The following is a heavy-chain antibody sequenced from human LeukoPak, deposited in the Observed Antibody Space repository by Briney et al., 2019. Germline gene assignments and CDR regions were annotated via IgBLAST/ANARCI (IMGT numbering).Heavy chain of an antibody. J-gene: IGHJ4*02. V-gene: IGHV3-43*02. CDR2: ISGDGGST. Sequence: GGSLRLSCAASGFTFSSYWMHWVRQAPGKGLEWVSLISGDGGSTFYADSVKGRFTISRDNSKNSLYLQMNSLRSDDTALYYCARESESSGWYDYWGQGTLVTVSS. CDR3: ARESESSGWYDY. CDR1: GFTFSSYW. D-gene: IGHD6-19*01.